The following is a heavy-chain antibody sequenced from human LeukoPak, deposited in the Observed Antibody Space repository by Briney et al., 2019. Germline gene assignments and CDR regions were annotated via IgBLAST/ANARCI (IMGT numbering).Heavy chain of an antibody. CDR3: ATGGGRAVAGNLDY. J-gene: IGHJ4*02. CDR1: RFTFSSYA. D-gene: IGHD6-19*01. CDR2: VTTNGNNT. V-gene: IGHV3-23*01. Sequence: PGGSLRLSCAASRFTFSSYAMSWVRQAPGKGLEWVSGVTTNGNNTNYADSVKGRFTISRDNSKNTLYLQMNSRRADDTAVYYCATGGGRAVAGNLDYWGQGPLFTVSS.